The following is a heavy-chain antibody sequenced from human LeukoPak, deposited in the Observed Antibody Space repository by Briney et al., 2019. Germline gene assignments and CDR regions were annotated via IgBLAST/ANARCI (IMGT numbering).Heavy chain of an antibody. Sequence: GGSLRLSCAASGFTFSNSWMSWVRQAPGRGLEWVATIKPDGSAQYYVDSVKGRFTISRDNAKNSLFLQINSLRAEDTAVYYCANGGTYSSGPWGQGTLVTVSS. D-gene: IGHD3-22*01. CDR3: ANGGTYSSGP. CDR1: GFTFSNSW. V-gene: IGHV3-7*01. J-gene: IGHJ5*02. CDR2: IKPDGSAQ.